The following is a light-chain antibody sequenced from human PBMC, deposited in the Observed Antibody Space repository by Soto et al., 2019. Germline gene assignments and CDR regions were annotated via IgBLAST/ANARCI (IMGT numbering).Light chain of an antibody. J-gene: IGKJ1*01. CDR1: QSVSSSY. CDR2: GAS. Sequence: DIVLTQSPGTLSLSPGEGATLSCRASQSVSSSYLAWYQQKPGQAPRLLIYGASSRATGIPDRFSGGGSGTDFTLTISRREPEDFAVYYCPQYYNSPWTFGQGTKVEIK. CDR3: PQYYNSPWT. V-gene: IGKV3-20*01.